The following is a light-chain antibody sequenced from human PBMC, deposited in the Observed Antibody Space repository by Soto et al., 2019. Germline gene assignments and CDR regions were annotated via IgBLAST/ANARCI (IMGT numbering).Light chain of an antibody. CDR1: SSDVGAYNY. J-gene: IGLJ2*01. V-gene: IGLV2-8*01. Sequence: QSALAQPPSASGSPGQSVTLSCTGTSSDVGAYNYVSWYQQHPGKAPKLIIYEVSKRPSGVPDRFSGSKSGNTASLTVSGLQAEDEADYYCSSYAGSNNLIFGGGTKLTVL. CDR2: EVS. CDR3: SSYAGSNNLI.